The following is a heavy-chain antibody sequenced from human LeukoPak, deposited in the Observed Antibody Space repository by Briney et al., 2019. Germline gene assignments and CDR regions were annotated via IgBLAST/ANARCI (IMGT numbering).Heavy chain of an antibody. V-gene: IGHV3-23*01. CDR2: ISGSGGST. CDR3: AKDRDYGDYNEYFQH. Sequence: GGSLRLSCAASGFTFRSYAMSWVRQAPGKGLEWVSAISGSGGSTYYADSVKGRFTISRDNSKNTLYLQMNSLRAEDTAVYYCAKDRDYGDYNEYFQHWGQGTLVTVSS. D-gene: IGHD4-17*01. CDR1: GFTFRSYA. J-gene: IGHJ1*01.